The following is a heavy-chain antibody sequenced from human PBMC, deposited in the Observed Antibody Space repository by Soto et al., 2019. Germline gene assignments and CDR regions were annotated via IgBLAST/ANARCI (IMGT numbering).Heavy chain of an antibody. D-gene: IGHD2-21*02. Sequence: SETLSLTCIVSGGSISSSSYYWGWIRQPPGKGLEWIGSIYYSGRTYYNPSFKSRVTISIDTSKNQFSLKLSSVTATDTAVYYCARQRTTVVTQAYFDNWGQGALVXV. CDR3: ARQRTTVVTQAYFDN. CDR2: IYYSGRT. CDR1: GGSISSSSYY. V-gene: IGHV4-39*01. J-gene: IGHJ4*02.